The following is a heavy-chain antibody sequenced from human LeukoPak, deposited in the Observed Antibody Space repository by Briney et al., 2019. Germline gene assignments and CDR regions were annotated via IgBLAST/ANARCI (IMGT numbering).Heavy chain of an antibody. J-gene: IGHJ3*01. CDR2: IRYDGSKK. V-gene: IGHV3-30*02. CDR1: GFTFSSYG. Sequence: PGGSLRLSCAASGFTFSSYGMHWVRQAPGKGLEWVAFIRYDGSKKNFADSVKGRFAIFRDNSENTLYLQMNSLRPEDTAVYYCAKGGRAYYDFWSGLDGFDLWGQGTMVIVSS. CDR3: AKGGRAYYDFWSGLDGFDL. D-gene: IGHD3-3*01.